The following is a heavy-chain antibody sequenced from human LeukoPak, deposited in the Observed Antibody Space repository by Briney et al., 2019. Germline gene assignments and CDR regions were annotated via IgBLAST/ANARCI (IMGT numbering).Heavy chain of an antibody. V-gene: IGHV1-18*01. CDR3: ARVSAYCTTTSCHDY. Sequence: APVKVSCKASGYTFTNYGVSWVRRAPGQGLEWMGWISAYNGNADYPQKLQGRVTMTTDTSTSTAYMELRSLRSDDTAIYYCARVSAYCTTTSCHDYWGQGTLVTVSS. CDR2: ISAYNGNA. D-gene: IGHD2-2*01. J-gene: IGHJ4*02. CDR1: GYTFTNYG.